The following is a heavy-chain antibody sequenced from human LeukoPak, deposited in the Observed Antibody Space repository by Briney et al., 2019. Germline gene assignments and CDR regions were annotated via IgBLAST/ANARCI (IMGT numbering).Heavy chain of an antibody. CDR2: IYYSGST. CDR3: ARVAPEPYGSGSYYFDY. D-gene: IGHD3-10*01. J-gene: IGHJ4*02. CDR1: GGSISSYY. Sequence: SETLSLTCTVSGGSISSYYWSWVRQPPGKGLEWIGYIYYSGSTYYNPSLKSRVTISVDTSKNQFSLKLSSVTAADTAVYYCARVAPEPYGSGSYYFDYWGQGTLVTVSS. V-gene: IGHV4-59*12.